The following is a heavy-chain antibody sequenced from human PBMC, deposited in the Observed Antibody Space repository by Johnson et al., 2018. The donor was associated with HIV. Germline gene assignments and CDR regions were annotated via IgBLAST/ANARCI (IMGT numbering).Heavy chain of an antibody. CDR2: ISGHGGST. CDR3: ASSRRGQQLVPLAFDI. D-gene: IGHD6-13*01. Sequence: VQLVESGGGVVQPGRSLRLSCAASGFTFSSHAMHWVRQAPGKGLEYVSGISGHGGSTYYADSVKGRFTISRDNSKNKLYVQMCSLRAEDMAVYYCASSRRGQQLVPLAFDIWGQGTMVTVSS. V-gene: IGHV3-64*07. CDR1: GFTFSSHA. J-gene: IGHJ3*02.